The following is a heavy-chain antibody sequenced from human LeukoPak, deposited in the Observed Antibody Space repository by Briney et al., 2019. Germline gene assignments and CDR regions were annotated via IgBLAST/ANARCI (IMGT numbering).Heavy chain of an antibody. CDR3: AIGYCSSTSCYGRFWFDP. V-gene: IGHV1-46*01. J-gene: IGHJ5*02. D-gene: IGHD2-2*01. CDR1: GYTFTSYY. Sequence: ASVKVSCKASGYTFTSYYMHWVRQAPGQGLEWMGIINPSGGSTSYAQKFQGRVTMTRDTSTSTVYVELSSLRSEDTAVYYCAIGYCSSTSCYGRFWFDPWGQGTLVTVSS. CDR2: INPSGGST.